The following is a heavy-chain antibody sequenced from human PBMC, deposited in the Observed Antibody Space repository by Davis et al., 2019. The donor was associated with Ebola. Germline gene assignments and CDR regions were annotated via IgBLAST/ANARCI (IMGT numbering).Heavy chain of an antibody. V-gene: IGHV5-10-1*01. Sequence: GGSLRLSCKGSGYSFTSYWISWVRQMPGKGLEWMGRIDPSDSYTNYSPSFQGHVTISADKSISTAYLQWSSLKASDTAMYYCASCITMAKCDYWGQGTLVTVSS. J-gene: IGHJ4*02. CDR3: ASCITMAKCDY. CDR1: GYSFTSYW. D-gene: IGHD3-10*01. CDR2: IDPSDSYT.